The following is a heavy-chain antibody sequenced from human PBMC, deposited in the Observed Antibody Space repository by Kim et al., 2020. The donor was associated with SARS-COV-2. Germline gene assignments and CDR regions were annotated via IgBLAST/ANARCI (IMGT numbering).Heavy chain of an antibody. J-gene: IGHJ6*02. CDR3: ARDHYNYDDGSGYYLDYYYGMDV. CDR1: GFTFSSYS. Sequence: GGSLRLSCAASGFTFSSYSMSWVRQVPGKGLEWVANIKQDESEKSYVDSVKGRFTISRDNAKNSLYLQINSLRAEDTAVYYCARDHYNYDDGSGYYLDYYYGMDVWGQGTTVTVSS. V-gene: IGHV3-7*01. D-gene: IGHD3-22*01. CDR2: IKQDESEK.